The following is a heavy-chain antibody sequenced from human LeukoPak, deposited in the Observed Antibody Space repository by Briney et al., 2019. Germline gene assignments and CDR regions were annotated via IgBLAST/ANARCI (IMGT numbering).Heavy chain of an antibody. D-gene: IGHD2-8*02. CDR1: GVSISADY. V-gene: IGHV4-59*01. CDR3: ARGEKYWYY. Sequence: NSSETLSLTCAVSGVSISADYCSWIRQPPGKGLEWIGYIYYTGSTNYNPSLKSRVTISLDTSKNQFSLKLSSVTAADTAVYYCARGEKYWYYWGQGTRVTVSS. J-gene: IGHJ4*02. CDR2: IYYTGST.